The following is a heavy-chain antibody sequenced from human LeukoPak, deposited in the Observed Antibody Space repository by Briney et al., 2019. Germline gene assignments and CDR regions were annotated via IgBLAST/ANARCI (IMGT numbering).Heavy chain of an antibody. D-gene: IGHD3-10*01. CDR3: AKVRREDYYGSGSSYYFDY. J-gene: IGHJ4*02. V-gene: IGHV3-53*01. CDR2: IHTGGTT. CDR1: GFDISYNY. Sequence: GGSLGLFCVASGFDISYNYVGWVRQAPGKGLEWVSVIHTGGTTHYADSVKGRFTISRDNSKNTLYLQMNSLRAEDTAVYYCAKVRREDYYGSGSSYYFDYWGQGTLVTVSS.